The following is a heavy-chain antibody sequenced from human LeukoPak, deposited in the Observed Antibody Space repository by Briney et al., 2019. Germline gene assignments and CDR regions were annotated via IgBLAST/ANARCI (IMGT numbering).Heavy chain of an antibody. V-gene: IGHV4-34*01. CDR1: GGSFSGYY. J-gene: IGHJ5*02. Sequence: SETLSLTCAVYGGSFSGYYWSWIRQPPGKGLEWIGEINHSGSTNYNPSLKSRVTISVDTSKNQFSLKLSSVTAADTAVYYCARPRHRPRLLSYNWFDPWGQGTLVTVSS. D-gene: IGHD3-16*01. CDR3: ARPRHRPRLLSYNWFDP. CDR2: INHSGST.